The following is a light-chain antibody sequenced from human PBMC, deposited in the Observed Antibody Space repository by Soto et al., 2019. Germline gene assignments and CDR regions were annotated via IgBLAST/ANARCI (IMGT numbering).Light chain of an antibody. CDR1: QSFRGL. V-gene: IGKV3-11*01. Sequence: VLTQSPVTLSFSPWERATLSCRASQSFRGLLAWYQQKPGQAPRLLIYDAYNRATGIPPRFSGSGSGTDFTLTISSLEPEDSAVYYCQQRHMWPITFGQGTRLEIK. CDR2: DAY. J-gene: IGKJ5*01. CDR3: QQRHMWPIT.